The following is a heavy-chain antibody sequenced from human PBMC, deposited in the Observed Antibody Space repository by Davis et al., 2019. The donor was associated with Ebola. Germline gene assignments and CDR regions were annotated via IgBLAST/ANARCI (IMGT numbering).Heavy chain of an antibody. CDR2: INPHNGNT. J-gene: IGHJ4*02. Sequence: ASVKVSCKASGYTFTNYGITWVRQAPGQGLEWMGWINPHNGNTNYAQSVQGRVTMTTDTSTTTAYMEVGSLRSDDTAVYYCARAQFPTTSDHWGQGTLVTVSS. V-gene: IGHV1-18*04. CDR3: ARAQFPTTSDH. D-gene: IGHD1-1*01. CDR1: GYTFTNYG.